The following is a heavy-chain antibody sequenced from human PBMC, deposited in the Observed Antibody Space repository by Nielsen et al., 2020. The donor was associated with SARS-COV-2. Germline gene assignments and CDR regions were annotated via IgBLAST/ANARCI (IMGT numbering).Heavy chain of an antibody. CDR2: ISYDGSNK. CDR1: GFPFSSYG. D-gene: IGHD6-13*01. J-gene: IGHJ4*02. Sequence: GGSLRLSCAASGFPFSSYGMHWVRQAPGKGLEWVAVISYDGSNKYYADSVKGRFTISRDNSKNTLYLQMNSLRAEDTAVYYCVREISAAGYFDYWGQGTLVTVSS. V-gene: IGHV3-30*03. CDR3: VREISAAGYFDY.